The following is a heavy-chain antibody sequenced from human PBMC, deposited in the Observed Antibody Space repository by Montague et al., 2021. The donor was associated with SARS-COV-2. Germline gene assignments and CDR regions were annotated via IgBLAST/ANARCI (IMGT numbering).Heavy chain of an antibody. D-gene: IGHD3-10*01. J-gene: IGHJ3*02. CDR2: ISYSGST. Sequence: SETLSLTCAIYGGYFSNYDWSWIRQPPGKGLEWIGSISYSGSTYYKSSLKSRVTISVDTSKNQFSLRLSSVTTADTAVYYCARHITGSGNAFDIWGQGTMVTVSS. V-gene: IGHV4-39*01. CDR1: GGYFSNYD. CDR3: ARHITGSGNAFDI.